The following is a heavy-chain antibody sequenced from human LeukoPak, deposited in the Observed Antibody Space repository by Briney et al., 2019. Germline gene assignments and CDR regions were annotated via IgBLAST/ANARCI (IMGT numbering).Heavy chain of an antibody. V-gene: IGHV3-9*01. J-gene: IGHJ4*02. CDR3: ARVSYCGGDCYRYFDY. CDR1: GFTFHDYA. Sequence: PGGSLRLSCAASGFTFHDYAMHWVRQAPGKGLEWVSGISWNSGSIGYADSVKGRFTISRDNAKNSLYLRMNSLRAEDTAVYYCARVSYCGGDCYRYFDYWGQGTLVTVSS. CDR2: ISWNSGSI. D-gene: IGHD2-21*02.